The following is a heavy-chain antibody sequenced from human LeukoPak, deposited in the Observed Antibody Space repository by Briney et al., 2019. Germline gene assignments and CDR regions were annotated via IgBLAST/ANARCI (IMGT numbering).Heavy chain of an antibody. J-gene: IGHJ4*02. CDR3: AKDPVGVTRDFYFDY. CDR1: GFTFSNSG. Sequence: GESLRLSCAASGFTFSNSGMHWVRQAPGKGLEWVAVISYDGSNKYYADSVKGRFTISRDNSRNTLYLQMNSLRAEDTAVYYCAKDPVGVTRDFYFDYWGQGTLVTVSS. CDR2: ISYDGSNK. D-gene: IGHD1-26*01. V-gene: IGHV3-30*18.